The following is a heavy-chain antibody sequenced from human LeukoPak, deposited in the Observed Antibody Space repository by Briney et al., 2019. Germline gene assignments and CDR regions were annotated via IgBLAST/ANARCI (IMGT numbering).Heavy chain of an antibody. J-gene: IGHJ4*02. V-gene: IGHV4-59*01. CDR2: IYYSGST. CDR3: ARGGNTAMASRVDY. CDR1: GGSISSYY. D-gene: IGHD5-18*01. Sequence: SETLSLTCTVSGGSISSYYWSWIRQPPGKGLEWIGYIYYSGSTNYNPSLKSRVTISVDTSKNQFSLKLSSVTAADTAVYYCARGGNTAMASRVDYWGQGTLVTVSS.